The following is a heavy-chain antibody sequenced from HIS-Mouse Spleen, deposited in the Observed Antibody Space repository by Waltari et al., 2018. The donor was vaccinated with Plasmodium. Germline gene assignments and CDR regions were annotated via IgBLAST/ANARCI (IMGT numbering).Heavy chain of an antibody. CDR2: ISYVGSNK. D-gene: IGHD2-15*01. J-gene: IGHJ4*02. Sequence: QVQLVESGGGVVQPGRSLRLSCAASGFTFSSYAMHWVRQAPVISYVGSNKYYADSVKGRFTISRDNSKNTLYLQMNSLRAEDTAVYYCARGYCSGGSCYSLDYWGQGTLVTVSS. V-gene: IGHV3-30*01. CDR3: ARGYCSGGSCYSLDY. CDR1: GFTFSSYA.